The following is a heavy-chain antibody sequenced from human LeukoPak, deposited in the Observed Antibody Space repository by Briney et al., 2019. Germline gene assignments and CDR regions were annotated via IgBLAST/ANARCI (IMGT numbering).Heavy chain of an antibody. CDR1: GFTVSSNY. J-gene: IGHJ5*02. D-gene: IGHD5-24*01. CDR2: IYSGGGT. V-gene: IGHV3-66*01. Sequence: GGSLRLSCAASGFTVSSNYMSWVRQAPGKGLEGVSVIYSGGGTYYADSVKGRFTISRDNSKNTLYLQMNSLRAEDTAVHYCAKDVLMATILVPPNHWGQGTLVTVSS. CDR3: AKDVLMATILVPPNH.